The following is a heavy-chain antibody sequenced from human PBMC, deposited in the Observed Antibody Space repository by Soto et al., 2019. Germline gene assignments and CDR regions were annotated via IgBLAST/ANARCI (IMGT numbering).Heavy chain of an antibody. J-gene: IGHJ4*02. CDR3: ARLPKGSLVNA. V-gene: IGHV3-48*02. D-gene: IGHD2-21*01. CDR1: GFSFSDYS. CDR2: ISSRSDAI. Sequence: PGGSLRLSCVVSGFSFSDYSINWLRQAPGKGLQWISYISSRSDAIHYADSVKGRFTVSRDNAKNAVFLQMNSLRDDDTAIYYCARLPKGSLVNAWGQGTQVTVSS.